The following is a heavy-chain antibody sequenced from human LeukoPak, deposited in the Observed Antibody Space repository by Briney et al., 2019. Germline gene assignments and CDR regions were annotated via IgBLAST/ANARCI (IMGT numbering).Heavy chain of an antibody. CDR1: GGTFSSYA. CDR3: ARGAGYSTLPYYYGMDV. CDR2: IIPIFGTA. Sequence: GASVKVSCKASGGTFSSYAISWVRQAPGQGLEWMGGIIPIFGTANYAQKFQGRVTITADESTSTAYMELSGLRSEDTAVYYCARGAGYSTLPYYYGMDVWGKGTTVTVSS. V-gene: IGHV1-69*13. J-gene: IGHJ6*04. D-gene: IGHD5-24*01.